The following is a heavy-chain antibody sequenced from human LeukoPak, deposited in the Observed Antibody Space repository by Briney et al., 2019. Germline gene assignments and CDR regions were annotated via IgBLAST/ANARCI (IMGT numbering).Heavy chain of an antibody. CDR2: IHSSGTT. D-gene: IGHD6-13*01. J-gene: IGHJ6*03. CDR3: ARESPGAYSSSWPIYYYYYYMDV. V-gene: IGHV4-4*07. Sequence: SETLSLTCTVSGVSMNYYFWNWIRQPAGEGPQWIGRIHSSGTTNYNPSLKSRVTMSIDMSKNQFSLRLTSVTAADTAVYYCARESPGAYSSSWPIYYYYYYMDVWGKGTTVTVSS. CDR1: GVSMNYYF.